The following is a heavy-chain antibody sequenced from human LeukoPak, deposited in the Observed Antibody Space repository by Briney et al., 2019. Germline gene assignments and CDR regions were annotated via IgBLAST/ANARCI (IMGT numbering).Heavy chain of an antibody. D-gene: IGHD4-17*01. V-gene: IGHV1-69*10. CDR2: IIPILGIA. J-gene: IGHJ5*02. CDR1: GGTFSSYA. CDR3: ARDSARDYGSYSWFDP. Sequence: TSVKVSCTASGGTFSSYAISWVRQAPGQGLEWMGGIIPILGIANYAQKFQGRVTITADKSTSTAYMELSSLRSEDTAVYYCARDSARDYGSYSWFDPWGQGTLVTVSS.